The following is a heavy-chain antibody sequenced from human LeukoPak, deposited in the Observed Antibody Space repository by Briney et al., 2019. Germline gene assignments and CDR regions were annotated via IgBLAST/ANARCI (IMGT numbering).Heavy chain of an antibody. J-gene: IGHJ4*02. CDR1: GFAFSSYW. Sequence: AGGSLRLSCAASGFAFSSYWMNWVRQAPGKGLEWVAFIRYDGSNKYYADSVKGRFTISRDNSKNTLYLQMNSLRAEDTAVYYCAKDRDYDFWSGYEDYWGQGTLVTVSS. CDR3: AKDRDYDFWSGYEDY. CDR2: IRYDGSNK. V-gene: IGHV3-30*02. D-gene: IGHD3-3*01.